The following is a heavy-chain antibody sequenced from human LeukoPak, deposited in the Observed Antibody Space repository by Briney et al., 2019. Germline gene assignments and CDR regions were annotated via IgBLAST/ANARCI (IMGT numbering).Heavy chain of an antibody. CDR1: GGSVSSGSYY. J-gene: IGHJ4*02. D-gene: IGHD3-22*01. Sequence: SETLSLTCTVSGGSVSSGSYYWSWIRQPPGKGLEWIGYIYYSGSTNYNPSLKSRVTISVDTSKNQFSLKLSSVTAADTAVYYCARANTNYYDSSGYHGDFGYWGQGTLVTVSS. V-gene: IGHV4-61*01. CDR3: ARANTNYYDSSGYHGDFGY. CDR2: IYYSGST.